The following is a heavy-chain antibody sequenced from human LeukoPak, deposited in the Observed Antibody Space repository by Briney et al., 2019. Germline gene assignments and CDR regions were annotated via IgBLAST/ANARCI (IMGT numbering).Heavy chain of an antibody. J-gene: IGHJ4*02. V-gene: IGHV1-18*04. CDR1: GYTFTGYY. Sequence: ASVKVSCKASGYTFTGYYMHWVRQAPGQGLEWMGWISAYNGNTNYAQKLQGRVTMTTDTSTSTAYMELRSLRSDDTAVYYCARDEITHPDYWGQGTLVTVSS. CDR2: ISAYNGNT. D-gene: IGHD3-16*01. CDR3: ARDEITHPDY.